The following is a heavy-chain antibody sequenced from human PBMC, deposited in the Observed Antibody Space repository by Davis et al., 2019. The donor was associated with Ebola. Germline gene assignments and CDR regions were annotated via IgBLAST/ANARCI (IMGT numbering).Heavy chain of an antibody. CDR3: ARVWSSGWNN. V-gene: IGHV4-4*02. CDR2: IYHSGST. CDR1: GGSISSSNW. Sequence: GSLRLSCAVSGGSISSSNWWSWVRQPPGKGLEWIGEIYHSGSTYYNPSLKSRVTISVDTSKNQFSLKLSSVTAADTAVYYCARVWSSGWNNWGQGTLVTVSS. J-gene: IGHJ4*02. D-gene: IGHD6-19*01.